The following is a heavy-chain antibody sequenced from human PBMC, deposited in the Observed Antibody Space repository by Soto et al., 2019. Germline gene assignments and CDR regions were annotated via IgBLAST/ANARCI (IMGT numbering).Heavy chain of an antibody. CDR1: GGTFSSYA. V-gene: IGHV1-69*13. CDR2: IIPIFGTA. D-gene: IGHD3-16*02. J-gene: IGHJ4*02. CDR3: ARARMITFGGVIPYYFDY. Sequence: SVKVSCKASGGTFSSYAITWVRQAPGQGLEWMGGIIPIFGTANYPQRFQGRVTITADESTSTAYMELRSLRSEDTAVHYCARARMITFGGVIPYYFDYWGQGTLVTVSS.